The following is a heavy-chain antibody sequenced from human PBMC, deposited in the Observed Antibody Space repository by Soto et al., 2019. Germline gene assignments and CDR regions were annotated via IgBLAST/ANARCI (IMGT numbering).Heavy chain of an antibody. CDR2: INHSGST. J-gene: IGHJ4*02. Sequence: SETLSLTCAVYGGSFSGYYWSWIRQPPGKGLEWIGEINHSGSTNYNPSLKSRVTISVDTSKNQFSLKLSSVTAADTAVYYCARVGYGDYAAWHWGQGTLVTVSS. V-gene: IGHV4-34*01. CDR3: ARVGYGDYAAWH. CDR1: GGSFSGYY. D-gene: IGHD4-17*01.